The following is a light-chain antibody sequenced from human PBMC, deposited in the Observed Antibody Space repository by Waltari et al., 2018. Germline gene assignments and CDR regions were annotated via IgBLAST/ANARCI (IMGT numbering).Light chain of an antibody. J-gene: IGKJ2*01. CDR1: QNIDIY. V-gene: IGKV1-39*01. CDR2: GAS. Sequence: DVQLTQSPSSLSASVGDRVTISCRASQNIDIYLNWYQQQPGKAPNLLIYGASNLQSGGPSRFSGSGSWTDFTLTISSLQPEDFASFYCQQTSITPRTFGQGTKLEI. CDR3: QQTSITPRT.